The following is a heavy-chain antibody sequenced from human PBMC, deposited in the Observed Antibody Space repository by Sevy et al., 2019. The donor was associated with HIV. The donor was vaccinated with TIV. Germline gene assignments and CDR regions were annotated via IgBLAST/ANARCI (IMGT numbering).Heavy chain of an antibody. J-gene: IGHJ6*02. Sequence: GESLKISCTASGFTFRNAWMTWVRQVPGKGLEWVGRIRNDPDGGTTDYAAPVRGRFTISRDDSKNTKYLQRNSLKSEETALYYCSTDIVVQSGYSYDFSTFNPDLPHNSGADVWGQGTTVTVSS. D-gene: IGHD5-12*01. V-gene: IGHV3-15*01. CDR1: GFTFRNAW. CDR3: STDIVVQSGYSYDFSTFNPDLPHNSGADV. CDR2: IRNDPDGGTT.